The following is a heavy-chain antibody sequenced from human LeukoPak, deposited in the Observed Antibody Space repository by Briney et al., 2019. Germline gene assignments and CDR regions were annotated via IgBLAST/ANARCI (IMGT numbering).Heavy chain of an antibody. CDR1: GGTFSSYA. CDR3: ARGHSPGLLLWFGESSYYFDY. D-gene: IGHD3-10*01. CDR2: ISAYNGNT. V-gene: IGHV1-18*01. J-gene: IGHJ4*02. Sequence: GASVKVSCKASGGTFSSYAISWVRQAPGQGLEWMGWISAYNGNTNYAQKLQGRVTMTTDTSTSTAYMELRSLRSDDTAVYYCARGHSPGLLLWFGESSYYFDYWGQGTLVTVSS.